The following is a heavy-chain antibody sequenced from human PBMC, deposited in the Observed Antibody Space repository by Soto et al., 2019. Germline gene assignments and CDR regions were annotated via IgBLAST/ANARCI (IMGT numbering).Heavy chain of an antibody. Sequence: SETLSLTCAVYGGSFSGYYWSWIRQPPGKWLEWIGEINHSGSTNYNPSLKSRVTISVDTSKNQFSLKLSSVTAADTAVYYCARGEITIFGVVTSYYYYGMDVWGQGXTVTVYS. J-gene: IGHJ6*02. CDR2: INHSGST. CDR3: ARGEITIFGVVTSYYYYGMDV. CDR1: GGSFSGYY. D-gene: IGHD3-3*01. V-gene: IGHV4-34*01.